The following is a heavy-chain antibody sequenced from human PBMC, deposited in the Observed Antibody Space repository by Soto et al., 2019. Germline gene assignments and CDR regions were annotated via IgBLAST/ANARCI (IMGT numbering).Heavy chain of an antibody. Sequence: GGSLRLSCAASGFTFSNAWMNWVRQAPGKGLEWVGRIKSKTDGGTTDYAAPVKGRFTISRDDSKNTLYLQMNSLKTEDTAVYYCTTTYYGSGIDAFDIWGQGTMVTVSS. CDR2: IKSKTDGGTT. CDR3: TTTYYGSGIDAFDI. CDR1: GFTFSNAW. J-gene: IGHJ3*02. V-gene: IGHV3-15*07. D-gene: IGHD3-10*01.